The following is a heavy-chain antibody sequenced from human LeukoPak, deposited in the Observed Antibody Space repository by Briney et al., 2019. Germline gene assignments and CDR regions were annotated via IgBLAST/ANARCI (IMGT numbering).Heavy chain of an antibody. CDR2: IVVGSGNT. CDR3: AAGSGSGWAVDY. J-gene: IGHJ4*02. V-gene: IGHV1-58*02. CDR1: GGTFSSYA. D-gene: IGHD6-19*01. Sequence: SVKVSCKASGGTFSSYAISWVRQARGQRLEWIGWIVVGSGNTNYAQKFQERVTITRDMSTSTAYMELSSLRSEDTAVYYCAAGSGSGWAVDYWGQGTLVTVSS.